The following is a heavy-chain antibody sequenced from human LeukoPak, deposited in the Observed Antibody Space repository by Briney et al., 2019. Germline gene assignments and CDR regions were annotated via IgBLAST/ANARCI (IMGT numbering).Heavy chain of an antibody. J-gene: IGHJ5*02. CDR3: ARETRTLGVAATSWFDL. Sequence: GGSLRLSCAASGFTFSDYYMSWVRQAPGKGLEWGADISSSSSYTNYADSVKGRFTISRDNAKNPLYLQMTSLRAEDTAVYYCARETRTLGVAATSWFDLWGQGTLVTVSS. D-gene: IGHD2-15*01. CDR2: ISSSSSYT. V-gene: IGHV3-11*06. CDR1: GFTFSDYY.